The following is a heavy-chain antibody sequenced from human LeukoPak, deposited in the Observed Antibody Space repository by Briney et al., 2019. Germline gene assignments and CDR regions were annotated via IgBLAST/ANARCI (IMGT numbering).Heavy chain of an antibody. CDR3: ATATPNTGYGIIEGFDY. CDR2: IYYGGST. CDR1: GGSISRHY. V-gene: IGHV4-59*11. J-gene: IGHJ4*02. Sequence: SETLSLTCTVSGGSISRHYLNWIRQPPGKGLEWIGYIYYGGSTLYNPSLKSRVTISVDTSNNQFSLKVSSVSSADTAVYYCATATPNTGYGIIEGFDYWGQGTLVTVSS. D-gene: IGHD5-12*01.